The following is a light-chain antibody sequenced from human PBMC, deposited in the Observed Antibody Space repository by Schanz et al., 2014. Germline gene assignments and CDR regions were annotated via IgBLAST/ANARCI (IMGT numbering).Light chain of an antibody. CDR2: DVS. CDR1: SSDVGGYNY. Sequence: QSALTQPASVSASPGQSITISCTGTSSDVGGYNYVSWYQQYPGKAPKLIIYDVSNRPSGVSNRFSGSKSGNTASLTISGLQAEDEADYYCCSFADSNAYVFGTGTKLTVL. CDR3: CSFADSNAYV. J-gene: IGLJ1*01. V-gene: IGLV2-14*01.